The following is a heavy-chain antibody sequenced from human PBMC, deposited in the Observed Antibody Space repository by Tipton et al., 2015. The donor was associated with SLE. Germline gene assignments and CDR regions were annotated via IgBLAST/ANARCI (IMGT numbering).Heavy chain of an antibody. J-gene: IGHJ4*02. V-gene: IGHV4-34*01. CDR1: GGSLSGYY. Sequence: TLSLTCAVYGGSLSGYYWSWIRQPPGKGPEWIGESHQSGSTNYHPSFKSRVTISVDTSKDQFSLKLTSLTAADTALYYCARNKAVAGTVIEYWGPGTLVTVSS. CDR3: ARNKAVAGTVIEY. D-gene: IGHD6-19*01. CDR2: SHQSGST.